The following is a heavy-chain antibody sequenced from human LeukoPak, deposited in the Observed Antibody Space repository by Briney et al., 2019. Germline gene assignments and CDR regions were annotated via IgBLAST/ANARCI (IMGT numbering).Heavy chain of an antibody. J-gene: IGHJ4*02. V-gene: IGHV5-51*01. D-gene: IGHD3-10*01. Sequence: GESLKISCKGSGYSFTSYWIGWVRQMPGKGLEWMGIIYPGDSDTRYSPSFQGQVTISADKSISTAYLQWSSLKASDTAMYYCARQVPYYGSGSYHFRFDHWGQGTLVTVSS. CDR1: GYSFTSYW. CDR3: ARQVPYYGSGSYHFRFDH. CDR2: IYPGDSDT.